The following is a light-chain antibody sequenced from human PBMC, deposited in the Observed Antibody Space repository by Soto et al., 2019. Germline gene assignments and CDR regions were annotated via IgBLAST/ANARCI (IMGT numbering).Light chain of an antibody. CDR3: QQRADWLT. CDR1: QSVSSSY. V-gene: IGKV3D-20*02. Sequence: EIVLTQSPGTLSLSPGESATLSCRASQSVSSSYLAWYQQKPGQAPRLLIYDASNRATGIPARFRGSGSGTDFTLTISSLEPEDFAVYYCQQRADWLTFGGGTKVEV. J-gene: IGKJ4*01. CDR2: DAS.